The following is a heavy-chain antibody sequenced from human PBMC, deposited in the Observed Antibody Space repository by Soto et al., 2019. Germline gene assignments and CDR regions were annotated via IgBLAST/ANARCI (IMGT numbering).Heavy chain of an antibody. V-gene: IGHV1-8*01. D-gene: IGHD1-1*01. CDR2: MNPNPGNS. Sequence: QVQLVQSGAEVRKPGASVKVSCEASGYTFTSYDIYWVRQATGQGLEWMGWMNPNPGNSAYAHKFQGRVTMTSDTSISTAHMELSRLRSEDTAVYYCARRAETNGWNGFGSDKYYFDFWGQGTLVTVSS. J-gene: IGHJ4*02. CDR1: GYTFTSYD. CDR3: ARRAETNGWNGFGSDKYYFDF.